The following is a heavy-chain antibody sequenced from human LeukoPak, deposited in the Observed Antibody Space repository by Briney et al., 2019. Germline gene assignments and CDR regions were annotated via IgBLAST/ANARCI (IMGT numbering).Heavy chain of an antibody. CDR1: GGSTSSSSYY. D-gene: IGHD2-2*01. CDR2: IYYSGRT. V-gene: IGHV4-39*01. J-gene: IGHJ4*02. Sequence: PSETLSLTCTVAGGSTSSSSYYWGWIRQPPGKGLEWLVRIYYSGRTYYNPSLKSRVTISIDTSKNQFSLKLSSVTAADTAVYYCARADIVVVPAATFDYWGQGTLVTVSS. CDR3: ARADIVVVPAATFDY.